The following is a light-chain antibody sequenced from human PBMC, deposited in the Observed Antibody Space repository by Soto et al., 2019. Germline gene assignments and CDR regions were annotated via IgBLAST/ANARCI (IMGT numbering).Light chain of an antibody. J-gene: IGKJ1*01. Sequence: DPQMTQSPSTLSASVGDRVSITCRASESISSWLAWYQQKPGKAPKLLIYKASTLKSGVPSRFSGSGSGTEFTLTISSLQPDDFATYYCQHYNSYSEEFGQGT. CDR3: QHYNSYSEE. V-gene: IGKV1-5*03. CDR2: KAS. CDR1: ESISSW.